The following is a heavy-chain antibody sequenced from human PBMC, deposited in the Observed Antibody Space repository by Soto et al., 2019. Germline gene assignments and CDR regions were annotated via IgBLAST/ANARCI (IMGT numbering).Heavy chain of an antibody. V-gene: IGHV4-30-2*01. D-gene: IGHD6-6*01. Sequence: SETLSLTCAVSGGSISSGGYSWSWIRQPPGKGLEWIGYIYHSGSTYYNPSLKSRVTISVDRSKNQFSLKLSSVTAADTAVYYCARYSSFIDYWGQGTLVTVSS. CDR3: ARYSSFIDY. CDR2: IYHSGST. CDR1: GGSISSGGYS. J-gene: IGHJ4*02.